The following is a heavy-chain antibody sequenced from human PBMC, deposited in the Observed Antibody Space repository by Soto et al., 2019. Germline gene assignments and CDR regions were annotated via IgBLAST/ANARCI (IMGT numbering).Heavy chain of an antibody. CDR1: GGSFTGYS. J-gene: IGHJ6*02. CDR3: ARGFKELQLKYYFYFYLMDV. CDR2: INHSGSS. Sequence: SETLSLTCAVYGGSFTGYSWTWIRQPPGKGLEWVGEINHSGSSNYNPSLKSRVTISVDTSKNQFSLKLSSVTAADTAVYYCARGFKELQLKYYFYFYLMDVWGQGTTVTVSS. V-gene: IGHV4-34*01. D-gene: IGHD1-7*01.